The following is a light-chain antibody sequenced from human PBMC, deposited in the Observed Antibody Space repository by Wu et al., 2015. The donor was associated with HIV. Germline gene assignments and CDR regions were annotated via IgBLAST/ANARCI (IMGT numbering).Light chain of an antibody. J-gene: IGKJ1*01. Sequence: MVMTQSPATLSVSPGERATPLLQGQSECWQQLSLVPAKNLARLPGSSSMVHPPGATGIPARFSGSGSETEFTLTISSLQSEDLATYYCQQYKNWPPWTFGQGTKVVLK. CDR3: QQYKNWPPWT. CDR2: VHP. V-gene: IGKV3-15*01. CDR1: ECWQQ.